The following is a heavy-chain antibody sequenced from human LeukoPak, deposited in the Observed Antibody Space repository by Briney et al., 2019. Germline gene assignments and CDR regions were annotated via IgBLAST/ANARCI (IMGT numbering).Heavy chain of an antibody. CDR1: GGTFSSYA. J-gene: IGHJ4*02. V-gene: IGHV1-2*02. Sequence: VASVKVSCKASGGTFSSYAISWVRQAPGQGLEWMGWINPNSGGTNYAQKFQGRVTMTRDTSISTAYMELSRLRSDDTAVYYCARVTHYYDSSGYYYWGQGTLVTVSS. CDR3: ARVTHYYDSSGYYY. CDR2: INPNSGGT. D-gene: IGHD3-22*01.